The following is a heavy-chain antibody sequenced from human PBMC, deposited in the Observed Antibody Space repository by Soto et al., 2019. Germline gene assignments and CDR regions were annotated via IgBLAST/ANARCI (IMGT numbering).Heavy chain of an antibody. Sequence: SETLSLTCTVSGGSISSGGYYWSWIRQHPGKGLEWIGYIYYSGSTYYNPSLKSRVTISVDTSKNQFSLKLSSVTAADTAVYYCARDMSGCSSSDCYLSGWFDPWGPGTLVTVSS. CDR1: GGSISSGGYY. D-gene: IGHD2-21*02. V-gene: IGHV4-31*03. CDR3: ARDMSGCSSSDCYLSGWFDP. CDR2: IYYSGST. J-gene: IGHJ5*02.